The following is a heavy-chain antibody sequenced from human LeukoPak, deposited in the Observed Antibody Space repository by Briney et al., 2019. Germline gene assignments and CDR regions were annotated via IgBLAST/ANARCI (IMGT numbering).Heavy chain of an antibody. V-gene: IGHV1-69*01. CDR1: GGTFSSYA. J-gene: IGHJ5*02. CDR3: ARDRIAAAGPHYWFDP. CDR2: IIPIFGTA. Sequence: GSSVKVYCKASGGTFSSYAISWVRQAPGQGLEWMGGIIPIFGTANYAQKFQGRVTITADESTSTAYMELSSLRSEDTAVYYCARDRIAAAGPHYWFDPWGQGTLVTVSS. D-gene: IGHD6-13*01.